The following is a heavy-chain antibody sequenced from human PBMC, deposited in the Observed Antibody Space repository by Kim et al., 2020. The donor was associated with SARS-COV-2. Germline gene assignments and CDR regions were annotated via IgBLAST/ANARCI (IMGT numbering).Heavy chain of an antibody. J-gene: IGHJ5*01. D-gene: IGHD3-3*01. CDR1: GFTFSTYA. Sequence: GGSLRLSCAASGFTFSTYAMSWVRQSPGRGLEWVSVISASGDRTYYADSVKGRFTISRDNSRSTVYVHMNSLRAEDTAIYYCAKVLWDTSGPVGPYDSWG. CDR2: ISASGDRT. V-gene: IGHV3-23*01. CDR3: AKVLWDTSGPVGPYDS.